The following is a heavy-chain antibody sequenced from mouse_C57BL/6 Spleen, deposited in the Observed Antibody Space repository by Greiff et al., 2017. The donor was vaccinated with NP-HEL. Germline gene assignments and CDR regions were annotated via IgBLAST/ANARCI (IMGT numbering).Heavy chain of an antibody. CDR2: IYPGDGDT. Sequence: QVQLKESGAELVKPGASVKISCKASGYAFSSYWMNWVKQRPGKGLEWIGQIYPGDGDTNYNGKFKGKATLTADKSSSTAYMQLSSLTSEDSAVYFCASPDYDAGFAYWGQGTLVTVSA. D-gene: IGHD2-4*01. CDR3: ASPDYDAGFAY. V-gene: IGHV1-80*01. J-gene: IGHJ3*01. CDR1: GYAFSSYW.